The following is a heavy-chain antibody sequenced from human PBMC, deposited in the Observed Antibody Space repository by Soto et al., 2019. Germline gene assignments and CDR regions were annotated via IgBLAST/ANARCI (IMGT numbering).Heavy chain of an antibody. Sequence: GGSLRLSCAASGFTFSDYYMSWIRQAPGKGLEWVSYISNSGSTIYYAYSVKRRFTISRDNAKNSLYLQRNSLRAEDTAVYYCAREGDTIFGGVPSPTNYYSGMDVWGQGTTVTVSS. V-gene: IGHV3-11*01. CDR2: ISNSGSTI. D-gene: IGHD3-3*01. CDR3: AREGDTIFGGVPSPTNYYSGMDV. J-gene: IGHJ6*02. CDR1: GFTFSDYY.